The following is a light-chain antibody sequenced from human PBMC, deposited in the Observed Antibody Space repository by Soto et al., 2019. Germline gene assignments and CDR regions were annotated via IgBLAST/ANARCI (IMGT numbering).Light chain of an antibody. Sequence: AIRMTQSPSSFSSSTGDRVTITCRASQGISSYLAWYQQKPGKAPKLLIYAASTLQSGVPSRFSGSGSGTDFPLTISFLQYEDFATYYCQQYYSYPPTFGQGTKVEIK. CDR1: QGISSY. V-gene: IGKV1-8*01. J-gene: IGKJ1*01. CDR3: QQYYSYPPT. CDR2: AAS.